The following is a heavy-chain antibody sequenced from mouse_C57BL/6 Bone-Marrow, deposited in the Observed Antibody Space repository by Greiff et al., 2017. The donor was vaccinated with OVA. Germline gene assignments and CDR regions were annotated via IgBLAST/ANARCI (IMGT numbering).Heavy chain of an antibody. D-gene: IGHD1-1*01. CDR3: TRPLNYCGSSPWFAY. V-gene: IGHV6-6*01. CDR2: IRHKANNPAT. Sequence: EVKVEESGGGLVQPGGSMKLSCAASGFTFSDAWMDWVRQSPEKGLEWVADIRHKANNPATYYAESVKGRFTISRDDSKSSVYLQMSSLRAEDTGIYYCTRPLNYCGSSPWFAYWGQGTLVTVSA. CDR1: GFTFSDAW. J-gene: IGHJ3*01.